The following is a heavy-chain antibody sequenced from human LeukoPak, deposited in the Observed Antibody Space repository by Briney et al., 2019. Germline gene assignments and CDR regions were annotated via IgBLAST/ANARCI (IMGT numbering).Heavy chain of an antibody. Sequence: GGSLRLSCAASGFTFSSYSMNWVRQAPGKGLEWVSSISSSSSYLYYADSVKGRFTISRDNAKNSLYLQMNSLRAEDTAVYYCARVGEDCSGGSCFELPAFDYWGQGTLVTVSS. V-gene: IGHV3-21*01. J-gene: IGHJ4*02. CDR2: ISSSSSYL. CDR1: GFTFSSYS. CDR3: ARVGEDCSGGSCFELPAFDY. D-gene: IGHD2-15*01.